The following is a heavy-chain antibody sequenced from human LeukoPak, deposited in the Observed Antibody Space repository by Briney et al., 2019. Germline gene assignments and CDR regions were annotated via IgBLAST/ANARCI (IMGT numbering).Heavy chain of an antibody. CDR1: GFTFNS. Sequence: GGSLRLSCAASGFTFNSMHWVRQAPGKGLEWVSSISSSTYIYYADSVKGRFTISSGNSKNALYLQMNSLRAGDTAVYYCAASKYTNYDYWGQGTLVTVSS. J-gene: IGHJ4*02. D-gene: IGHD4-11*01. CDR2: ISSSTYI. CDR3: AASKYTNYDY. V-gene: IGHV3-21*01.